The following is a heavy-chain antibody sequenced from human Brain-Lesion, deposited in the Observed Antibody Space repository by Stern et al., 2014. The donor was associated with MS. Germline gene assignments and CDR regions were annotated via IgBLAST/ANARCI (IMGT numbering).Heavy chain of an antibody. CDR2: FVPEDGVT. CDR1: GYTLTELS. D-gene: IGHD1-26*01. CDR3: ATLSPGAGGNYYRHFDY. V-gene: IGHV1-24*01. J-gene: IGHJ4*02. Sequence: VQLVESGAEVKKPGASVKVSCKVSGYTLTELSMHWVRQAPRNGLEWMGGFVPEDGVTIYAQKFQGRVTMTEDTSTDTAYMELSSLRSEDTAVYYCATLSPGAGGNYYRHFDYWGQGTLVTVSS.